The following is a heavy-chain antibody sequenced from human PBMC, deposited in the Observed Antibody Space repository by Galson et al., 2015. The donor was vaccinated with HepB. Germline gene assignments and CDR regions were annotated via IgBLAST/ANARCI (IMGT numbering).Heavy chain of an antibody. CDR3: ARVNTIFGVVNSYYFDY. V-gene: IGHV1-2*02. CDR1: GYTFTSYD. CDR2: INPNSGGT. J-gene: IGHJ4*02. D-gene: IGHD3-3*01. Sequence: SVKVSCKASGYTFTSYDINWVRQAPGQGLEWMGWINPNSGGTNYAQKFQGRVTMTRDTSISTAYMELSRLRSDDTAVYYCARVNTIFGVVNSYYFDYWGQGTLVTVSS.